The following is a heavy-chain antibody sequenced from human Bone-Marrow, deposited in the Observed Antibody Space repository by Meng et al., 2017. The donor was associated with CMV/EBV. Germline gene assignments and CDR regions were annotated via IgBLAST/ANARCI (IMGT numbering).Heavy chain of an antibody. V-gene: IGHV3-21*01. CDR2: ISSSSSYI. Sequence: GESLKISCAASGCTFSSYSMNCVRQAPGKALEWVSSISSSSSYIYYADSVKGRFTISRDNAKNSLYLQMNSLRAEDTAVYYCARGVYYYDSSGYYYEAPLDYWGRGTLVTVSS. D-gene: IGHD3-22*01. CDR1: GCTFSSYS. J-gene: IGHJ4*02. CDR3: ARGVYYYDSSGYYYEAPLDY.